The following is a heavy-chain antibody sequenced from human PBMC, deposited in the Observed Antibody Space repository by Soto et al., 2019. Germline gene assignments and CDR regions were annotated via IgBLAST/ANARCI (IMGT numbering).Heavy chain of an antibody. V-gene: IGHV4-31*03. Sequence: QVQLQESGPGLVKPSQTLSLTCTVSGGSVTSVGYYWAWIRQHPGKGLEFIGHLYYSGTTYYNPSLRSRVTISEDTSKNHFSLQLTSVTAADTAVDYCARILDVWSGHGVFDIWGQGTMVTVSS. CDR1: GGSVTSVGYY. CDR3: ARILDVWSGHGVFDI. CDR2: LYYSGTT. J-gene: IGHJ3*02. D-gene: IGHD3-3*01.